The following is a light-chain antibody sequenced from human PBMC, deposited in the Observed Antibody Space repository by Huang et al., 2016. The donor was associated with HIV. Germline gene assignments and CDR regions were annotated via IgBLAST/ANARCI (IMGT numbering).Light chain of an antibody. J-gene: IGKJ2*01. CDR2: GAS. CDR3: QQYNNWPPYT. Sequence: EIVMTQSPATLSVSPGERVTLSCRASQSISNNLAWYQQKPAQHPRLLIYGASTRATDIPARFSGSASGTEFTLTISSLQSEDFAIYYCQQYNNWPPYTFGQGTNLELK. V-gene: IGKV3-15*01. CDR1: QSISNN.